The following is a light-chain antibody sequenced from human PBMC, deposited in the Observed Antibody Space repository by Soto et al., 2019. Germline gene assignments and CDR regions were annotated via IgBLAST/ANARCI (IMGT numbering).Light chain of an antibody. V-gene: IGLV2-14*03. CDR1: SSDIGASDY. CDR2: NVN. Sequence: QSVLTQPASVSGSPGQSITISCTGTSSDIGASDYVSWYQQHPDKAPKLIIYNVNYRPSGISSRFSGSKSGNTASLTISGLQAEDEGYYFCRSYALFGGGTKLTVL. J-gene: IGLJ2*01. CDR3: RSYAL.